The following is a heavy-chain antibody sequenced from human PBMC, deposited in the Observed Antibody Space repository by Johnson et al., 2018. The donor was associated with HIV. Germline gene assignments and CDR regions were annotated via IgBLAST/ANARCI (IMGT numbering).Heavy chain of an antibody. V-gene: IGHV3-30*19. CDR1: GFTFSSYG. CDR2: IWYDGSNK. Sequence: QVQLVESGGGVVQPGRYLRLSCAASGFTFSSYGMHWVRQAPGKGLEWVAVIWYDGSNKYYADSVKGRFTISRDNSKNTLYLQMNSLRAEDTAVYYCARSGLVQTYYYGSGSYKDAFDIWGQGTMVTVSS. J-gene: IGHJ3*02. D-gene: IGHD3-10*01. CDR3: ARSGLVQTYYYGSGSYKDAFDI.